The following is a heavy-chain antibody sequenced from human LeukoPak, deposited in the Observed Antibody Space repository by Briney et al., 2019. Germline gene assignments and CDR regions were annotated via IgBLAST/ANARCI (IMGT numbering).Heavy chain of an antibody. J-gene: IGHJ4*02. CDR1: GGSISSSSYY. CDR3: AHLASYFDY. Sequence: SETLSLTCTVSGGSISSSSYYWGWLRQPPGKGLEWIGSIYYSGSTYYNPSLKSRVTISVDTSKNQFSLKLSSVTAADTAVYYCAHLASYFDYWGQGTLVTVSS. V-gene: IGHV4-39*01. CDR2: IYYSGST.